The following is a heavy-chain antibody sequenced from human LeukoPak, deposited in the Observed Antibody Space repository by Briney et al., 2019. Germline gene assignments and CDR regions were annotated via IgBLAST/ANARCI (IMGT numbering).Heavy chain of an antibody. CDR2: ISSSSSYI. D-gene: IGHD1-1*01. CDR3: ARGTRTTGIYYFDY. J-gene: IGHJ4*02. V-gene: IGHV3-21*01. Sequence: GGSLRLSCAASGFSVSSKYMKWVRQAPGKGLEWVSSISSSSSYIYYADSVKGRFTISRDNAKNSLYLQMNSLRAEDTAVYYCARGTRTTGIYYFDYWGQGTLVTVSS. CDR1: GFSVSSKY.